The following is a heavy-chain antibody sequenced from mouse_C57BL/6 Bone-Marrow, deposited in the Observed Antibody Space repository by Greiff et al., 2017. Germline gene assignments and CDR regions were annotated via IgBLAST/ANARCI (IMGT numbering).Heavy chain of an antibody. Sequence: VQLQQSGAELVRPGTSVQVSCKASGYAFTNYLIEWVKQRPGQGLEWIGVIIPGSGGTNFNAQFKGKVTLTADKSSSTAYMQLSSLTSEDSAVYFCSRSKNWDSWFAYWGQGTLVTVSA. CDR2: IIPGSGGT. CDR1: GYAFTNYL. V-gene: IGHV1-54*01. CDR3: SRSKNWDSWFAY. D-gene: IGHD4-1*01. J-gene: IGHJ3*01.